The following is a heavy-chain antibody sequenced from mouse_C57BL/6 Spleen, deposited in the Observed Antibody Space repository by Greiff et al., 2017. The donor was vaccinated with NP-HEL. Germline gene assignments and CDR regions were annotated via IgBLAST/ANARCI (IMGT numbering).Heavy chain of an antibody. CDR3: ARGRYGRDLYYFDY. J-gene: IGHJ2*01. D-gene: IGHD1-1*01. CDR2: IDPSDSYT. V-gene: IGHV1-69*01. CDR1: GYTFTSYW. Sequence: QVQLQQPGAELVMPGASVKLSCKASGYTFTSYWMHWVKQRPGQGLEWIGEIDPSDSYTNYNQKFKGKSTLTVDKSSSTAYMQLSSLTSEDSAVYYCARGRYGRDLYYFDYWGQGTTLTVSS.